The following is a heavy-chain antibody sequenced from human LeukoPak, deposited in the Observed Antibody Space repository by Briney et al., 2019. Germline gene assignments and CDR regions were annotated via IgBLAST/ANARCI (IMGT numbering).Heavy chain of an antibody. Sequence: SGPALVKPTQTLTLTCTFSGFSLSTSGMCVSWIRQPPGKALEWLPLTDWDDDKYYSTSLMTRLTIPKDTSKNQVVLTMTNMDPVDTATYYCAQTSVAGTDYWGQGTLVTVSS. CDR2: TDWDDDK. D-gene: IGHD6-19*01. CDR3: AQTSVAGTDY. J-gene: IGHJ4*02. V-gene: IGHV2-70*01. CDR1: GFSLSTSGMC.